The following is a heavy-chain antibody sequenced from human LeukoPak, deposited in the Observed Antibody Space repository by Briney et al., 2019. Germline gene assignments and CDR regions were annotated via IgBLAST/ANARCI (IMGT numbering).Heavy chain of an antibody. V-gene: IGHV1-2*06. CDR2: INPNSGGT. Sequence: GASVKVSCKASGYTFTGYYMHWVRQAPGQGLEWMGRINPNSGGTNYAQKFQGRVTMTRDTSISTAYMELSRLRSDDTAVYYCARVSVNDYGDYVHDYWGQGTLVTVSS. CDR3: ARVSVNDYGDYVHDY. CDR1: GYTFTGYY. J-gene: IGHJ4*02. D-gene: IGHD4-17*01.